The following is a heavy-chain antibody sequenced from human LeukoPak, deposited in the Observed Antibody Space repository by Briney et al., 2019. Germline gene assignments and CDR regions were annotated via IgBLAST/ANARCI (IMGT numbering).Heavy chain of an antibody. D-gene: IGHD2-15*01. J-gene: IGHJ5*02. V-gene: IGHV1-18*01. CDR1: GYTFTTYG. CDR3: ARNGGRHCSGGRCQSGWFDH. Sequence: ASVKVSCKASGYTFTTYGISWVRQAPGPGLEWMGWISAYNGNTKYAQKFQDRVTMTTDTSTSTACMELRSLRSDDTAVYYCARNGGRHCSGGRCQSGWFDHWGQGTLVTVSS. CDR2: ISAYNGNT.